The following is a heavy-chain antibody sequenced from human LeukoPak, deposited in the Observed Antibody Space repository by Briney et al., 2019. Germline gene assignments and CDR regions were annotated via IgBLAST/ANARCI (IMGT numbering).Heavy chain of an antibody. CDR1: GLPFSSYG. D-gene: IGHD3-9*01. J-gene: IGHJ4*02. CDR3: AKERSDILTLYYFDY. CDR2: ISYDGSNK. Sequence: GGSLRLSCAASGLPFSSYGMHWVRQAPGKGLEWVAVISYDGSNKYYADSVKGRFTISRDNSKNTLYLQMNSLRAEDTDVYYCAKERSDILTLYYFDYWGQGTLVSVSS. V-gene: IGHV3-30*18.